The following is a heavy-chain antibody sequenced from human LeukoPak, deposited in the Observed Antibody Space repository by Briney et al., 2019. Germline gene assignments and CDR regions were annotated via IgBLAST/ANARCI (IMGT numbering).Heavy chain of an antibody. J-gene: IGHJ4*02. CDR3: ARDRRDGYINDY. CDR1: GFTFSSYS. CDR2: ISSSSSYI. D-gene: IGHD5-24*01. V-gene: IGHV3-21*01. Sequence: GGSLRLSCAASGFTFSSYSMNWVRQAPGKGLEWVSSISSSSSYIYYADSVKGRFTISRDNAKNSLYLQMNSLRAEDTAVYYCARDRRDGYINDYWGQGTLVTVSP.